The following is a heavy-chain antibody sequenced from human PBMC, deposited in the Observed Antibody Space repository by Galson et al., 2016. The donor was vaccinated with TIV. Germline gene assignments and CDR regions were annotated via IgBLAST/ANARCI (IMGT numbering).Heavy chain of an antibody. J-gene: IGHJ5*02. V-gene: IGHV4-31*03. CDR1: GGSISSGGHY. CDR3: AGGRTTIFGVVAAWFDP. CDR2: ISHSGTT. D-gene: IGHD3-3*01. Sequence: TLSLTCSVSGGSISSGGHYWSWIRQHPGKGLEWIGFISHSGTTYYNSSLKSRVTISVDTSKNQFSLTLSSVPAADTAMYFCAGGRTTIFGVVAAWFDPWGQGTLVTVSS.